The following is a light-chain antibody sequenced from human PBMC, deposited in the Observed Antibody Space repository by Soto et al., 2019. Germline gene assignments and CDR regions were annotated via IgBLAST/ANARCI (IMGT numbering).Light chain of an antibody. Sequence: DIQMTQSPSTLSASGGDRVTITCRASQSISTWLAWYQQKPGKAPKLLIYKASSLESGVPSRFSGSGSGTEFTLTISSLQPDDFATYYCQQYNDYSPYTFGQGTKLEIK. V-gene: IGKV1-5*03. CDR1: QSISTW. CDR3: QQYNDYSPYT. J-gene: IGKJ2*01. CDR2: KAS.